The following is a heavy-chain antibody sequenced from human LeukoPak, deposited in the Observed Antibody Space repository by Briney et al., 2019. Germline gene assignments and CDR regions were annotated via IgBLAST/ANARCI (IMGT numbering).Heavy chain of an antibody. CDR3: ARGGWKLPNDDY. CDR2: INHSGST. CDR1: GGSFSGYY. D-gene: IGHD1-26*01. Sequence: SETLSLTCAVYGGSFSGYYWSWIRQPPGKGLEWIGEINHSGSTNYNPSLKSRVTISVDTSKNQFSLKLSSVTAADTAVYYCARGGWKLPNDDYWGQGTLVTVSS. J-gene: IGHJ4*02. V-gene: IGHV4-34*01.